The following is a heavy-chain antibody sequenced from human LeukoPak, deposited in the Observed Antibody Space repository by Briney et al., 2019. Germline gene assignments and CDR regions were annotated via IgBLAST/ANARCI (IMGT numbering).Heavy chain of an antibody. D-gene: IGHD3-22*01. CDR1: GFTFSSYW. CDR3: ARSLTYYYDSSGQGGAFDI. V-gene: IGHV3-7*01. CDR2: IKQDGSEK. Sequence: GGSLRLSCAASGFTFSSYWMSWVRQAPGKGLEWVANIKQDGSEKYYVDSVKGRFTISRDNAKNSLYLQMNSLRAEDTAVYYCARSLTYYYDSSGQGGAFDIWGQGTMVTVSS. J-gene: IGHJ3*02.